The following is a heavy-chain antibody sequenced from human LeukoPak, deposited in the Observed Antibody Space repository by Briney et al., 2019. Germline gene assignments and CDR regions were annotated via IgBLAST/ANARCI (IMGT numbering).Heavy chain of an antibody. CDR3: ARGAIWFGELSNFDY. D-gene: IGHD3-10*01. V-gene: IGHV4-31*03. CDR2: IYYSGST. CDR1: GGSISSGGYY. Sequence: PSETLSLTCTVSGGSISSGGYYWSWIRQHPGKGLEXIXYIYYSGSTHYNPSLKSRVTISVDTSKNQFSLKLSSVTAADTAVYYCARGAIWFGELSNFDYWGQGTLVTVSS. J-gene: IGHJ4*02.